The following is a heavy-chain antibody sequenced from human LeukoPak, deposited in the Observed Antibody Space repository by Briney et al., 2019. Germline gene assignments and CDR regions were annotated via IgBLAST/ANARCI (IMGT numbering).Heavy chain of an antibody. CDR2: IKQDGSEK. J-gene: IGHJ4*02. Sequence: AGGSLRLSCAASGFTFSSYWMSWVRQAPGKGLEWVANIKQDGSEKYYVDSVKGRFTISRDNAKNSLYLQMNSLRAEDTAVYYCAGGTPQITMIVVDVFFDYWGQGTLVTVSS. D-gene: IGHD3-22*01. V-gene: IGHV3-7*01. CDR3: AGGTPQITMIVVDVFFDY. CDR1: GFTFSSYW.